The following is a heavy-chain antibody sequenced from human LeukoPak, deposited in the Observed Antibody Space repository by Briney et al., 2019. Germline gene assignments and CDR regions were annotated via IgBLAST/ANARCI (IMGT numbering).Heavy chain of an antibody. Sequence: RGASVKVSCKASGGTFSSYAISWVRQAPGQGLEWMGGIIPIFGTANYAQKFQGRVTITADESTSTAYMELSSLRSEDTAVYYCARAGGVGAQPEHFQHWGQGTLVTVSS. CDR1: GGTFSSYA. J-gene: IGHJ1*01. V-gene: IGHV1-69*13. CDR2: IIPIFGTA. CDR3: ARAGGVGAQPEHFQH. D-gene: IGHD1-26*01.